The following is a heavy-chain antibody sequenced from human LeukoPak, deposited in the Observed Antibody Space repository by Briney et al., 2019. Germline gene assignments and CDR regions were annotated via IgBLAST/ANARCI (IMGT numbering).Heavy chain of an antibody. J-gene: IGHJ4*02. Sequence: GESLRLSWAASGFTVSRNYMSWVRQAPGKGLEWVSVIYSGGNTFYTDSVKGRFTISRDNSKNTLYVQMNSLRAEDTAVYYCAKASAVRGVIPTYYFDYWGQGALVTVSS. CDR2: IYSGGNT. D-gene: IGHD3-10*01. CDR1: GFTVSRNY. CDR3: AKASAVRGVIPTYYFDY. V-gene: IGHV3-53*01.